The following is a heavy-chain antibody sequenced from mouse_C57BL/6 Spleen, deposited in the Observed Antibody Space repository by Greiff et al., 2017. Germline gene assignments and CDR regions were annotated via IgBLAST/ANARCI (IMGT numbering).Heavy chain of an antibody. CDR3: ARGTGDLYWYFDV. V-gene: IGHV1-63*01. J-gene: IGHJ1*03. Sequence: QVQLQQSGAELVRPGTSVKMSCKASGYTFTNYWIGWAKQRPGHGLEWIGDISPGGGYTNYNEKFKVKATLTADKSSSPAYMQFSSLTSEDSAIYYCARGTGDLYWYFDVWGTGTTVTVSS. CDR1: GYTFTNYW. D-gene: IGHD4-1*01. CDR2: ISPGGGYT.